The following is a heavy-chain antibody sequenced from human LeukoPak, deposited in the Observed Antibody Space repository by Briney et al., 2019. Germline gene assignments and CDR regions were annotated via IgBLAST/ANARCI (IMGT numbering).Heavy chain of an antibody. CDR3: ARVHSSGWYNWFDP. J-gene: IGHJ5*02. D-gene: IGHD6-19*01. CDR2: IYYSGST. Sequence: PSETLSLTCTVSGGSISSYYWSWIRQPPGKGLEWIGYIYYSGSTNYNPSLKSRVTISVDPSKNQFSLKLSSVTAADTAVYYCARVHSSGWYNWFDPWGQGTLVTVSS. CDR1: GGSISSYY. V-gene: IGHV4-59*01.